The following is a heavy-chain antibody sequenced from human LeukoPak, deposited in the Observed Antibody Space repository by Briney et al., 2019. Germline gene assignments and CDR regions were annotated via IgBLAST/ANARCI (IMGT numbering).Heavy chain of an antibody. CDR3: ARDKLLAYCGGDCYSDGFDI. J-gene: IGHJ3*02. CDR1: GYTFTGYY. D-gene: IGHD2-21*02. Sequence: GASVKASCKASGYTFTGYYMHWVRQAPGQGLEWMGWINPNSGGTNYAQKFQGRVTMTSDTSIITAYMELSSLRSDDTAVYYCARDKLLAYCGGDCYSDGFDIWGQGTMVTVSS. V-gene: IGHV1-2*02. CDR2: INPNSGGT.